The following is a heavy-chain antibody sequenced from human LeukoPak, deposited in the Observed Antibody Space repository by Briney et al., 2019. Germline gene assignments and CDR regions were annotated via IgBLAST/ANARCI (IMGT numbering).Heavy chain of an antibody. Sequence: GGSLRLSCEVSGFSFSGYYMNWLRQAPGKGLEWISDISSSGTTIKYADSVKGRFTTSRDNAKNSPYLQMNSLRAEDSAVYYCAIGSSAWYYFDNWGQGTLVTVSS. CDR1: GFSFSGYY. CDR3: AIGSSAWYYFDN. D-gene: IGHD6-19*01. CDR2: ISSSGTTI. V-gene: IGHV3-11*01. J-gene: IGHJ4*02.